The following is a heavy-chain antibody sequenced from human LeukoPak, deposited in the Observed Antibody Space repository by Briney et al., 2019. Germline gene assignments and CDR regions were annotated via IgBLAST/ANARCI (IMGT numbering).Heavy chain of an antibody. V-gene: IGHV4-30-2*01. D-gene: IGHD1-20*01. CDR2: IYHSGST. CDR3: ARLGGTYNWNDAFDP. J-gene: IGHJ5*02. Sequence: SWIRQPPGKGLEWIGYIYHSGSTYYNPSLKSRVTISVDRSKNQFSLKLSSVTAADTAVYYCARLGGTYNWNDAFDPWGQGTLVTVSS.